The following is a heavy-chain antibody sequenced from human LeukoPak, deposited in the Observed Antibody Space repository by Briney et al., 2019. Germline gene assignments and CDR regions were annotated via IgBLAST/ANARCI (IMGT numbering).Heavy chain of an antibody. CDR2: INHNGGT. J-gene: IGHJ6*02. CDR1: GGSFSGYY. D-gene: IGHD3-16*02. Sequence: SETLSLTCAVYGGSFSGYYWTWIRQAPGKGLEWIGEINHNGGTNFNPSLKSRVTISVDTSKKQFSLRLTSVTAADTAVYYCARDLSNDYYYYYGMDVWGQGTTVTVSS. CDR3: ARDLSNDYYYYYGMDV. V-gene: IGHV4-34*01.